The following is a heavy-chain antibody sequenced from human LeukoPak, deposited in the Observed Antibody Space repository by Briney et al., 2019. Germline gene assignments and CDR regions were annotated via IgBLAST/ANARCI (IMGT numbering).Heavy chain of an antibody. Sequence: GGSLRLSCAASGFTFDDYAMHWVRQAPGKGLEWVSGISWNSGRIGYADSVKGRFTISRDDAKNSLYLQMNSLRPEDTALYYCARSRGYCSSTSCPNYYMDVWGKGTTVTVSS. CDR2: ISWNSGRI. D-gene: IGHD2-2*03. V-gene: IGHV3-9*01. CDR1: GFTFDDYA. CDR3: ARSRGYCSSTSCPNYYMDV. J-gene: IGHJ6*03.